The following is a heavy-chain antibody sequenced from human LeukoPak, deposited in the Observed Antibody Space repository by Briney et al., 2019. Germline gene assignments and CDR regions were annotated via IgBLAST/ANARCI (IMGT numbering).Heavy chain of an antibody. V-gene: IGHV3-15*01. CDR1: GFPFSKAF. CDR2: IKRKTDGGTT. J-gene: IGHJ3*01. D-gene: IGHD5-12*01. CDR3: TTGGLGSGYGFDV. Sequence: GGPVRHSCAASGFPFSKAFMSLVRPAPGKGPEGVGRIKRKTDGGTTDYAAPVKGRFTISRDDSKNTLYLQMNSLKIEDTAVYYCTTGGLGSGYGFDVWGQGTMVTVSS.